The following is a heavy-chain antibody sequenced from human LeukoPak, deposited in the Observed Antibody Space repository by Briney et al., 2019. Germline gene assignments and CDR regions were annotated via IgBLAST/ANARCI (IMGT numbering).Heavy chain of an antibody. D-gene: IGHD6-6*01. Sequence: GGSLRLSCAASGFTVSSNYMSWVRQPPGKGLEWVSVIYSGGNTYYADSVKGRFTISRDNSKNTLYLQMNSLRAEDTAVYYCARGGYSSSQKMGYWGQGTLVTVSS. CDR2: IYSGGNT. V-gene: IGHV3-66*01. CDR1: GFTVSSNY. CDR3: ARGGYSSSQKMGY. J-gene: IGHJ4*02.